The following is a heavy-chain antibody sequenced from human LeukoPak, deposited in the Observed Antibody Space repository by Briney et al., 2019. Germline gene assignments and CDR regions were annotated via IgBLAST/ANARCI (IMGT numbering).Heavy chain of an antibody. CDR2: ISSSSSTI. D-gene: IGHD1-26*01. CDR3: ARAQAGWELTH. J-gene: IGHJ4*02. Sequence: GGSLRLSCAASGFTFSSYSMNWVRQAPGKGLEWVSYISSSSSTIYYADSVKGRFTISRDNAKNSLYLQMNSLRAEDTAVYYCARAQAGWELTHWGQGTPVTVSS. CDR1: GFTFSSYS. V-gene: IGHV3-48*04.